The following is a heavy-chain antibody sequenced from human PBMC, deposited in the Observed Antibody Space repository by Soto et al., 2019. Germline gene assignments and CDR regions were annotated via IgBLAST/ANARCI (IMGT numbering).Heavy chain of an antibody. CDR3: TTGGAGTGPFTWELPDT. CDR2: ITPFSGDV. Sequence: QLQLVQSGAEVKKTGSTVTVSCQALGNTFTYRYLHWVRQAPGQALEWMGWITPFSGDVHYAQKYQRSVTITRDRSINTAEMRMSSRGSEDPATYYCTTGGAGTGPFTWELPDTWGQETLVTVSS. CDR1: GNTFTYRY. J-gene: IGHJ5*02. V-gene: IGHV1-45*02. D-gene: IGHD1-26*01.